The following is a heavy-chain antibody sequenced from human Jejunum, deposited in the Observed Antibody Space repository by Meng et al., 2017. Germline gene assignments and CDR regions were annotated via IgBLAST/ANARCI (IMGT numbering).Heavy chain of an antibody. CDR2: INGDGSST. CDR1: GFTFRSYW. CDR3: TRVVSGRFGEMDV. D-gene: IGHD3-10*01. V-gene: IGHV3-74*01. Sequence: GESLKISCAASGFTFRSYWMHWVRQAPGQGLVWVSRINGDGSSTSYAESVKGRFTISRDNAKNTLYLQMNSLRAEDTAVYYCTRVVSGRFGEMDVWGQGTLVTVSS. J-gene: IGHJ4*02.